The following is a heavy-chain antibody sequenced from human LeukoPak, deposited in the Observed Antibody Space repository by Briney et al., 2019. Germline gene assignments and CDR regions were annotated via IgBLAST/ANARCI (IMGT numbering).Heavy chain of an antibody. V-gene: IGHV1-69-2*01. Sequence: ATVKISCKVSGYTFTDYYMHWVQQAPGKGLEWMGLVDPEDGETIYAEKFQGRVTITADTSTDTAYMELSSLRSEDTAVYYCATVGGYYDSSGYGYWGQGTLVTVSS. CDR1: GYTFTDYY. D-gene: IGHD3-22*01. CDR2: VDPEDGET. J-gene: IGHJ4*02. CDR3: ATVGGYYDSSGYGY.